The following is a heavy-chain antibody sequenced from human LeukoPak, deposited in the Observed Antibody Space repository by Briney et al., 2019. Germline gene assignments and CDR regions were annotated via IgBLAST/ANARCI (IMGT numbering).Heavy chain of an antibody. CDR3: ARDQELRFLEWLSPINDAFDI. J-gene: IGHJ3*02. CDR2: ISSSGSTT. D-gene: IGHD3-3*01. CDR1: GFTFSDYY. V-gene: IGHV3-11*01. Sequence: GRSLRLSCAASGFTFSDYYMSWIRQAPGKGLEWVSYISSSGSTTYYADSVKGRFTISRDNAKNSLYLQMNSLRAEDTAVYYCARDQELRFLEWLSPINDAFDIWGQGTMVTVSS.